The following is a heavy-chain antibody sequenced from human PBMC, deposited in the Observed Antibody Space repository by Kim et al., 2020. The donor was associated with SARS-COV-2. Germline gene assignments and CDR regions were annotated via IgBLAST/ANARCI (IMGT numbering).Heavy chain of an antibody. V-gene: IGHV3-7*01. CDR3: GRSDYGNTLVEY. Sequence: KYYAAAVRGRFTITRDNAKNSLYLQMNSLRAEDTAVYYCGRSDYGNTLVEYWGQGALVTVSS. D-gene: IGHD4-17*01. J-gene: IGHJ4*02. CDR2: K.